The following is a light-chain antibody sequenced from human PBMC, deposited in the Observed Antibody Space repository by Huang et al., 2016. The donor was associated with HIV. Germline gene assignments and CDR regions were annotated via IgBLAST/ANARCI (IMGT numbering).Light chain of an antibody. J-gene: IGKJ1*01. Sequence: EKVMTQSPATLSVSPGERATLSCRASQSVGSNLAWSQQKPGQAPRLLMYGASTRATGIPARFSGSGSGTEFTLTISSLQSEDFAVYYCQQYNNWPWTFGQGTKVEIK. CDR1: QSVGSN. CDR3: QQYNNWPWT. CDR2: GAS. V-gene: IGKV3-15*01.